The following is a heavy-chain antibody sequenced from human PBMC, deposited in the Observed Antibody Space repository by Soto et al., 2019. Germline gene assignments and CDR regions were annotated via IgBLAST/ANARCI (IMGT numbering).Heavy chain of an antibody. V-gene: IGHV1-2*02. Sequence: QVQLVQSGAEVKKPGASVTVSCEASGYTFIDYYMHLVRQAPGQGFEWMGRISPKSGGTNYAQKFQGRVTMTWDTSLNTAYMELSSLMSEDTAVYYCARPPGYISDWYYFALWGQGTLVTVSS. CDR1: GYTFIDYY. CDR2: ISPKSGGT. D-gene: IGHD6-19*01. J-gene: IGHJ4*02. CDR3: ARPPGYISDWYYFAL.